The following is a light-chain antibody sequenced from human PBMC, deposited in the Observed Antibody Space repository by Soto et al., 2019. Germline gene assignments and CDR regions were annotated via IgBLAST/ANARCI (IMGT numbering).Light chain of an antibody. CDR2: DVS. V-gene: IGLV2-14*01. Sequence: QSALTQPASVSGSPGQSITMSCTGTSSDVGGYNYVSWYQQHPGKAPKLMIYDVSNQPSGVSNRFSGSKSDNTASLTISGLQAEDEADYYCSSYTSSSTLGVFGGGTKLTVL. CDR1: SSDVGGYNY. J-gene: IGLJ2*01. CDR3: SSYTSSSTLGV.